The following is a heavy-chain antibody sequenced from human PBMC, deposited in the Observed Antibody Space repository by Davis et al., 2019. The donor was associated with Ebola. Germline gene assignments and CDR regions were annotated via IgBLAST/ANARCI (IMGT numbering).Heavy chain of an antibody. V-gene: IGHV3-23*01. CDR3: AKEKVSGSSYYLDY. CDR1: GFTFSNYG. J-gene: IGHJ4*02. CDR2: ISGRGLTT. D-gene: IGHD6-19*01. Sequence: GGSLRLSCAASGFTFSNYGMAWVRQAPGKRLEWVSGISGRGLTTEYADSVQGRFTISRDNSKNTLFLQMNSLRDEDTAVYYCAKEKVSGSSYYLDYWGQGTLVTVSS.